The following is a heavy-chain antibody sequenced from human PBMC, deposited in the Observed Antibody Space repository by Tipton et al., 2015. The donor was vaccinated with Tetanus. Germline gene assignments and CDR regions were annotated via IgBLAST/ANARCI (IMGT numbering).Heavy chain of an antibody. CDR2: IVYFGST. CDR1: GGSISTYH. D-gene: IGHD3-3*01. J-gene: IGHJ4*02. CDR3: ARTSGYMYSDC. V-gene: IGHV4-59*01. Sequence: TLSLTCTVSGGSISTYHWNWIRQSPGKGLEWIGYIVYFGSTKYNPSLKSRVAMSVDTSKNQLSLRLNSVTSADTAVYYCARTSGYMYSDCWGQGTLVTVSS.